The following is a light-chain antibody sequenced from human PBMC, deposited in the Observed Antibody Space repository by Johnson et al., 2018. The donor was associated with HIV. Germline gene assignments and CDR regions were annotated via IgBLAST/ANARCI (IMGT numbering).Light chain of an antibody. CDR1: SSNIGNNY. Sequence: QSVLTQPPSVSAAPGQKVTISCSGSSSNIGNNYVSWYQQLPGTAPKLLIYDNNKRPSGIPDRFSGSKSGTSATLGITGLQTGDEAEYYCGTWDSSLSTYVCGTGTKLTVL. J-gene: IGLJ1*01. V-gene: IGLV1-51*01. CDR2: DNN. CDR3: GTWDSSLSTYV.